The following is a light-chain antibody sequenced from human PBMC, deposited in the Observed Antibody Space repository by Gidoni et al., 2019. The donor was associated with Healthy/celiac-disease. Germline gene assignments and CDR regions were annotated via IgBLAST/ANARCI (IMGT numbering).Light chain of an antibody. J-gene: IGKJ4*01. V-gene: IGKV3-11*01. Sequence: EIVLPQSPATLSLSPGERATLPCRAIQSVSDYLAWYQQKPGQAPRLLIYEASNRATGIPARFSGSGAGTDFTLTISSLDPEDFAVYYCQQRSNWPALTFGGGTKVEI. CDR1: QSVSDY. CDR3: QQRSNWPALT. CDR2: EAS.